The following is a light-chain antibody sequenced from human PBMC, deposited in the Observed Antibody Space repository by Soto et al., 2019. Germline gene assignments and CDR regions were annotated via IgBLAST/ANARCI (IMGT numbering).Light chain of an antibody. V-gene: IGKV2-30*01. CDR1: QSLVSSDGNTY. CDR2: NVS. J-gene: IGKJ4*01. Sequence: VVMTQSPLSLPVTLGQPASSSCRSSQSLVSSDGNTYLNWFQQRPGQSPRRLIYNVSNRDSGVPDRFSGSGSGTDFTLKISRVEAEDVGIYYCMQGTHWPPTFGGGTKVDIK. CDR3: MQGTHWPPT.